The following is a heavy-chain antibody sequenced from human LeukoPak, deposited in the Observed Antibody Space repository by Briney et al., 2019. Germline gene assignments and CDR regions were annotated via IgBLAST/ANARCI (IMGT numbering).Heavy chain of an antibody. CDR1: GYSISSSSY. Sequence: SETLSLSCSVSGYSISSSSYWGWIRQPPGKGLECIGSIYYSGRTYYNPSLKSRVTISVDTSKNQFSLKLSSVTAADTAVYYCTGNYYGSGSYADFDYWGQGTLVTVSS. V-gene: IGHV4-38-2*02. CDR3: TGNYYGSGSYADFDY. J-gene: IGHJ4*02. D-gene: IGHD3-10*01. CDR2: IYYSGRT.